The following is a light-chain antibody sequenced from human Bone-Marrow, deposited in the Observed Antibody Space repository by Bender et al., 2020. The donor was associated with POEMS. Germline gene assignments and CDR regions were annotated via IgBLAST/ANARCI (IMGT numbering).Light chain of an antibody. CDR1: DIGSYS. CDR3: QMWHTDSDHWV. Sequence: SYVLTQPPSVSVAPGQTATITCGGNDIGSYSVHWYQQKPGQAPVLVVYDDTDRPSGIPERFSGSNSGNTATLTISRVEAGDEADFYCQMWHTDSDHWVFGGGTKLTVL. J-gene: IGLJ3*02. V-gene: IGLV3-21*02. CDR2: DDT.